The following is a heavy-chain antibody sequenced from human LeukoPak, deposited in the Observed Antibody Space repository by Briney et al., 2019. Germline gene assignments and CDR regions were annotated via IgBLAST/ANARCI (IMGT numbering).Heavy chain of an antibody. D-gene: IGHD6-19*01. CDR2: INHSGST. J-gene: IGHJ4*02. Sequence: SETLSLTCAVYGGSFSGYYWSWIRQPSGKGLEWIGEINHSGSTNYNPSLKSRVTISVDTSKNQFSLKLSSVTAADTAVYYCARGSGWYIYFDYWGQGTLVTVSS. V-gene: IGHV4-34*01. CDR1: GGSFSGYY. CDR3: ARGSGWYIYFDY.